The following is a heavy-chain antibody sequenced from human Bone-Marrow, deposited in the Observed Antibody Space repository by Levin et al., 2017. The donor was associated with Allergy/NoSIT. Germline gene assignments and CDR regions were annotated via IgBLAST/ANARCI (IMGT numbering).Heavy chain of an antibody. J-gene: IGHJ4*02. D-gene: IGHD1-1*01. V-gene: IGHV3-20*04. CDR2: INRNGGTT. CDR3: ARSRERGNDSFPFAF. CDR1: GFTFDDFG. Sequence: LSLTCAASGFTFDDFGMSWVRQVPGKGLEWGSSINRNGGTTGYADSVKGRFTISRDNAKKSLYLQMNSLRAEDTAVYYCARSRERGNDSFPFAFWGPGALVTVSS.